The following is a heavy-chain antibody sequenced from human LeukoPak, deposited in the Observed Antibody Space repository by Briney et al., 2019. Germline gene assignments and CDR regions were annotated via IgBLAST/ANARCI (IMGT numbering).Heavy chain of an antibody. V-gene: IGHV5-51*01. CDR1: GYSFTSSW. D-gene: IGHD6-19*01. CDR3: ARRSSGWYQDY. CDR2: IYPGDSHT. J-gene: IGHJ4*02. Sequence: GESLKISCKGSGYSFTSSWIGWVRQMPGKGLEWMGVIYPGDSHTIYSPSFQGQVTISADKSTSTAYLQWSSLKASDTAMYYCARRSSGWYQDYWGQGTLVTVSS.